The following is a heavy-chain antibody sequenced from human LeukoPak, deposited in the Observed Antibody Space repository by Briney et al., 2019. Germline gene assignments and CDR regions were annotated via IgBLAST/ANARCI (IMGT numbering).Heavy chain of an antibody. D-gene: IGHD6-19*01. V-gene: IGHV3-30*18. J-gene: IGHJ4*02. CDR1: GFTFSSYG. Sequence: PGGSLRLSCAASGFTFSSYGMHWVRQAPGKGLEWVAVISYDGSNKYYADSVKGRFTISRDNSKNTLYLQMNSLRAEDTAVYYCAKDRAKRAVAGTGLDYWGQGTLVSVSS. CDR2: ISYDGSNK. CDR3: AKDRAKRAVAGTGLDY.